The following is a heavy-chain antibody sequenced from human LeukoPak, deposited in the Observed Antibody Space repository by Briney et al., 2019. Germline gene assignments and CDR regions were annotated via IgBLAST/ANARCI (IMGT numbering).Heavy chain of an antibody. CDR1: GFTVSSNY. Sequence: PGGSLRLSCAASGFTVSSNYMSWVRQAPGKGLEWVSVIYSGGSTYYADSVKGRFTISRDNSKNTLYLQMNSLRAEDTAVYYCARWITVAGTAYDYWGQGTLVTVSS. CDR3: ARWITVAGTAYDY. D-gene: IGHD6-19*01. J-gene: IGHJ4*02. CDR2: IYSGGST. V-gene: IGHV3-66*01.